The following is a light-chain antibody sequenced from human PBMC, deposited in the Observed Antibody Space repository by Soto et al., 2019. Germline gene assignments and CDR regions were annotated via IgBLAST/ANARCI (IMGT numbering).Light chain of an antibody. CDR1: QNILYSPDNKNY. CDR2: WAS. V-gene: IGKV4-1*01. Sequence: DIVMTQSPDSLAVSLGERATINCKSSQNILYSPDNKNYLAWYQQKPGQPPKLLTYWASTRQSGVPDRFSGSGSETDFTLTISSVQSEDVAVYYCLQYYNSYTFGQGTKLEI. J-gene: IGKJ2*01. CDR3: LQYYNSYT.